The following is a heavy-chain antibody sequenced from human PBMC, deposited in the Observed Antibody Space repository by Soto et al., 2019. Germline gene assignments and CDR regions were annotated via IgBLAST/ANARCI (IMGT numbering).Heavy chain of an antibody. CDR3: TRETVAGITGLDY. Sequence: GGSLRLSLAASGFNVGAFAVNWVRQAPGKGLEWVSGISVSDAFIYYADSVRGRFSISRDASENILYLQMNSLRVDDTALYYCTRETVAGITGLDYWGPGTLVTVSS. J-gene: IGHJ4*02. CDR2: ISVSDAFI. V-gene: IGHV3-23*01. CDR1: GFNVGAFA. D-gene: IGHD1-20*01.